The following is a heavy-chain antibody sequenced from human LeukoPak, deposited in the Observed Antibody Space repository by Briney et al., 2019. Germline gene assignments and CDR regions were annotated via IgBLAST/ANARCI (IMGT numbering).Heavy chain of an antibody. V-gene: IGHV1-24*01. CDR3: ATQARGYFYY. CDR2: FDPEDGET. CDR1: GYTLTQLA. J-gene: IGHJ4*02. Sequence: ASVKVSCKVSGYTLTQLAMHWVRQAPGKGGEWMGGFDPEDGETVYAQKFQDRVAMTENTSTDTANMELTSLASEDTAVYYCATQARGYFYYWGQGTLVTVSS.